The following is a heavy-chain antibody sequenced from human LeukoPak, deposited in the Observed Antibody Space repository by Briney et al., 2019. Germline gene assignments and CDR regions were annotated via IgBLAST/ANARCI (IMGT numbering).Heavy chain of an antibody. V-gene: IGHV1-8*01. J-gene: IGHJ6*02. CDR2: MNPNSGNT. D-gene: IGHD3-10*01. CDR3: ARGPPLEGWFGELLHYYYGMDV. Sequence: GASVKVSCKASGYTFTSYDINWVRQATGQGLEWMGWMNPNSGNTGYAQKFQGRVTITRNTSISTAYMELSSLRSEDTAVYYCARGPPLEGWFGELLHYYYGMDVWGQGTTVTVSS. CDR1: GYTFTSYD.